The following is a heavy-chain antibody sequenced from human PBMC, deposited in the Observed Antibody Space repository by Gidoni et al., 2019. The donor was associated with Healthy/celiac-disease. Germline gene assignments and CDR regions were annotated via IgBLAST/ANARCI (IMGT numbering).Heavy chain of an antibody. CDR1: GFTFTSAP. CDR3: AAGDYGDHDYYYYGMDV. J-gene: IGHJ6*02. CDR2: IVVGSGNT. V-gene: IGHV1-58*02. D-gene: IGHD4-17*01. Sequence: QMQLVQSGPAVRKPGTSVKFSCKASGFTFTSAPMMWVRQARGQRLEWIGWIVVGSGNTNKAQKFQERGTITRDMSTSTAYMELSSLRSEDTAVYYCAAGDYGDHDYYYYGMDVWGQGTTVTVSS.